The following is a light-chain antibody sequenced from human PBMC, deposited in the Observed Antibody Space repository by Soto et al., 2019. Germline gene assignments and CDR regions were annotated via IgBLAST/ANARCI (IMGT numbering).Light chain of an antibody. Sequence: EIVLTQSPGTLSLSPGERATLSCRASQSVSSDLAWYQQKPGQAPRLLIYGASSRATGIPDRFSGSGSGTEFTLTITSLQSEDFAVYYCQQRSNWPTFGQGTKV. J-gene: IGKJ1*01. V-gene: IGKV3-11*01. CDR3: QQRSNWPT. CDR1: QSVSSD. CDR2: GAS.